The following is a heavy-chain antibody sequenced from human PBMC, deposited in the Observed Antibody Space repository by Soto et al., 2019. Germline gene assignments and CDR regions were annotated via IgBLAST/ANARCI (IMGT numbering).Heavy chain of an antibody. Sequence: QVQLQESGPGLVKPSETLSLTCTVSGGSISSYYWSWIRQPPGKGLEWIGYIYYSGSTNYNPSLKSRVTITVDTSKIHCSRKRSSVTAADTAVYYCARIDCSSTSCDWFDPWGQGTLVTVSS. CDR3: ARIDCSSTSCDWFDP. V-gene: IGHV4-59*01. J-gene: IGHJ5*02. CDR2: IYYSGST. D-gene: IGHD2-2*01. CDR1: GGSISSYY.